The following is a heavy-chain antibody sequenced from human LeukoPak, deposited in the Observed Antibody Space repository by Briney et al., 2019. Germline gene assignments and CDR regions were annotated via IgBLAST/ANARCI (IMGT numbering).Heavy chain of an antibody. CDR3: ASGSGGYRTRYYYMDV. CDR1: GFTVTSNY. J-gene: IGHJ6*03. D-gene: IGHD3-10*01. Sequence: GGSLRLSCAASGFTVTSNYMRWVRQAPGKGLEWVSVIYSGGSTYYADSVKGRFTISRDNSKHTLYLQMNSLSAEDTAVYYTASGSGGYRTRYYYMDVWGKGTTVTVSS. CDR2: IYSGGST. V-gene: IGHV3-53*01.